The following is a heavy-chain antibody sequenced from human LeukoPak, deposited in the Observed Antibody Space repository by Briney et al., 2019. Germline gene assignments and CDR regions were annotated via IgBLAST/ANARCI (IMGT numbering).Heavy chain of an antibody. CDR1: GFTFSDYY. Sequence: GGSLSLSCAASGFTFSDYYMNWIRQALGKGLEWVSYISSSGSSIYYADSVKGRFTSSRDNAKNSLYLQMNSLRAEDTAVYYCARVCSNTSCWGAFDIWGQGTMVTVSS. D-gene: IGHD2-2*01. CDR3: ARVCSNTSCWGAFDI. CDR2: ISSSGSSI. J-gene: IGHJ3*02. V-gene: IGHV3-11*04.